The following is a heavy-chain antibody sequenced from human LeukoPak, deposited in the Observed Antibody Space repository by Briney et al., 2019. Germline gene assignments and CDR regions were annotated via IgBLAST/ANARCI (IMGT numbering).Heavy chain of an antibody. D-gene: IGHD2-15*01. CDR1: GGSISSRDYF. CDR2: IHYSGGT. Sequence: SQTLSLTCTVSGGSISSRDYFWTWIRQPPGKGLEWIGYIHYSGGTTYNPSLRSRRTISVDTSKNPFSLKVTSVTAADTAVYYCARDLGGYSTFEYWGQGILVTVSS. V-gene: IGHV4-30-4*08. J-gene: IGHJ4*02. CDR3: ARDLGGYSTFEY.